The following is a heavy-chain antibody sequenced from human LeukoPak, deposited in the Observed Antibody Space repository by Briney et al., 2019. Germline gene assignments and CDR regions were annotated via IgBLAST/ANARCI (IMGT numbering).Heavy chain of an antibody. CDR2: IYPGDSDT. CDR3: ARRDGYDSTTFDY. D-gene: IGHD5-24*01. V-gene: IGHV5-51*01. CDR1: GYSFSSYW. Sequence: GESLKISCKGSGYSFSSYWIGLVRQMPGKGLEWMGIIYPGDSDTRYSPSFQGQVTISADKSISTAYLQWSILRASDTAMYYCARRDGYDSTTFDYWGQGTLVTVSS. J-gene: IGHJ4*02.